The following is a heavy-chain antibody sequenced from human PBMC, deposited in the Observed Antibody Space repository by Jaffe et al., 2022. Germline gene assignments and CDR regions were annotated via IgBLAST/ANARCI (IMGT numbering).Heavy chain of an antibody. J-gene: IGHJ4*02. V-gene: IGHV3-66*01. CDR1: EFSIRNSY. Sequence: EVQLVESGGDLVQPGGSLRLSCVVSEFSIRNSYVSWVRQAPGKGLEWVSVFYSGGTTDYTDSVRGRFTISRDLPKNTIYLQMDSLKSDDTAVYYCVRDRLRWYFDYWGQGTLVTVSS. CDR2: FYSGGTT. CDR3: VRDRLRWYFDY.